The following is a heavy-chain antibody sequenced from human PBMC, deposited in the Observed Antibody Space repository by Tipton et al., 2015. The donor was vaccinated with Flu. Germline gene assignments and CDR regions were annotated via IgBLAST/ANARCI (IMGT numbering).Heavy chain of an antibody. J-gene: IGHJ4*02. CDR2: ISGSSLSR. D-gene: IGHD3-10*01. CDR1: GFSFDDYV. CDR3: AKDREVGGIILRNFDY. V-gene: IGHV3-23*01. Sequence: GSLRLSCVGSGFSFDDYVMSWVRQVPGKGLEWVSVISGSSLSRYYADSVKGRFTISRDNSKKTLYLQMNSLRAEDTAIYYCAKDREVGGIILRNFDYWGQGTLVTVAS.